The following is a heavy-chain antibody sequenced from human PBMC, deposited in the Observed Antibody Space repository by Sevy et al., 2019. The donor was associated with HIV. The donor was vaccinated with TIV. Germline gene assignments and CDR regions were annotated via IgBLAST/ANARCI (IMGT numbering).Heavy chain of an antibody. CDR1: GYTFTGYY. D-gene: IGHD2-21*02. J-gene: IGHJ6*02. V-gene: IGHV1-2*02. Sequence: ASVKVSCKASGYTFTGYYMQWVRQAPGQGLEWMGWINPNSGGTNYAQKFQGRVTMTRDTSISTAYMELSRLRSDDTAVYYCAREFCGGDCYSEDYYYYYGMDVWGQGTTVTVSS. CDR3: AREFCGGDCYSEDYYYYYGMDV. CDR2: INPNSGGT.